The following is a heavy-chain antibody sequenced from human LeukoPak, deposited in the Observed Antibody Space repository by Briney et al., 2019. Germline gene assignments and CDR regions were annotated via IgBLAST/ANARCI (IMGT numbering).Heavy chain of an antibody. J-gene: IGHJ4*02. Sequence: GGCLRLSCAASGFSFSRYARHWVREAPGKGLVWVAVISYDGSNKYYADSVKGRFTISRDNSKNTLYLQLNSLRAEDTAVYYCPRASGSYFSTECDYWGQGTLVTVSS. CDR2: ISYDGSNK. CDR3: PRASGSYFSTECDY. D-gene: IGHD1-26*01. CDR1: GFSFSRYA. V-gene: IGHV3-30-3*01.